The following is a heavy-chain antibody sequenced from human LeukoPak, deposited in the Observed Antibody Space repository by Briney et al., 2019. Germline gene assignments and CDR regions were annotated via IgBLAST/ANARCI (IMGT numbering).Heavy chain of an antibody. V-gene: IGHV4-59*12. D-gene: IGHD5-12*01. J-gene: IGHJ5*02. CDR2: IYYSGST. CDR1: GGSISSYC. CDR3: ARDSGYDYNWFDP. Sequence: SETLSLTCTVSGGSISSYCWSWIRQPPGKGLEWIGYIYYSGSTNYNPSLKSRVTISVDTSKNQFSLKLSSVTAADTAVYYCARDSGYDYNWFDPWGQGTLVTVSS.